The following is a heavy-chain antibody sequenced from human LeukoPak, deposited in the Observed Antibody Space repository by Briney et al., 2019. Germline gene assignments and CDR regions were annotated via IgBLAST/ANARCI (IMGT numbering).Heavy chain of an antibody. CDR1: GGSISSGGYY. V-gene: IGHV4-31*03. J-gene: IGHJ5*02. CDR3: ARGRGFETFDP. D-gene: IGHD3-10*01. Sequence: PSETLSLTCTVSGGSISSGGYYWSWIRQHPGKGLEWIGYIYYGGSTYYNPSLKSRVTISVDTSKNQFSLKLSSVTAADTAVYYCARGRGFETFDPWGQGTLVTVSS. CDR2: IYYGGST.